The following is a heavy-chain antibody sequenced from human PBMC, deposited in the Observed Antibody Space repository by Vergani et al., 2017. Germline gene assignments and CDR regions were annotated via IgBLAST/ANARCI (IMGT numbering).Heavy chain of an antibody. V-gene: IGHV4-39*01. Sequence: QLQLQESGPGLVKPSETLSLTCTVSGGSISSSSYYWGWIRQPPGKGLEWIGSIYYSGSTYYNPSLKSRVTISVDTSKNQFSLKLSSVTAADTAVYYCARQDSSGYYYSVDYWAREPWSPSPQ. CDR3: ARQDSSGYYYSVDY. CDR2: IYYSGST. CDR1: GGSISSSSYY. J-gene: IGHJ4*02. D-gene: IGHD3-22*01.